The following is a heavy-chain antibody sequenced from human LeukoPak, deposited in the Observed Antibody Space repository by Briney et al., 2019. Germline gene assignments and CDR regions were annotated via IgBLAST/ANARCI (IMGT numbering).Heavy chain of an antibody. CDR2: IFYSGGT. CDR1: GDSVTSSSYY. CDR3: AGPFGYNQNWAFDI. V-gene: IGHV4-39*07. Sequence: SETLSLTCIVSGDSVTSSSYYWGWIRQSPGKGLEWIGSIFYSGGTYYNPSLKSRVTISVDTSKNQFSLKLSSVTAADTAVYYCAGPFGYNQNWAFDIWGQGTMVTVSS. J-gene: IGHJ3*02. D-gene: IGHD5-24*01.